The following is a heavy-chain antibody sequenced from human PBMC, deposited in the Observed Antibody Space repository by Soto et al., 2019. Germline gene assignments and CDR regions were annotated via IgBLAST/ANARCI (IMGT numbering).Heavy chain of an antibody. J-gene: IGHJ4*02. CDR2: ISDGGSIT. CDR3: AKGRQLNRNVPSLFDC. CDR1: GFAFSSYA. Sequence: GGSLRLSCAASGFAFSSYAMSWVRQAPGKGLEWVSAISDGGSITHYTDSVKGRFTISRDNSKNTVYLQMNSLRVEDTAIYYCAKGRQLNRNVPSLFDCWGQGTLVTVSS. D-gene: IGHD1-1*01. V-gene: IGHV3-23*01.